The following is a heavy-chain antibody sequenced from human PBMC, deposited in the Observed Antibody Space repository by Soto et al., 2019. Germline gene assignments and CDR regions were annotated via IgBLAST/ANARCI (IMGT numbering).Heavy chain of an antibody. D-gene: IGHD3-10*01. CDR3: ANSRVSMVRGLIIIPNY. V-gene: IGHV3-74*01. J-gene: IGHJ4*02. CDR2: INSDGNIT. Sequence: GGSLRLSCAASGFTFSSYWMHWVRQAPGKGLVWVSRINSDGNITSYADSVKGRFTISRDNAKNTLYLHMNSLRAEDTALYYCANSRVSMVRGLIIIPNYWGQGTLVTVSS. CDR1: GFTFSSYW.